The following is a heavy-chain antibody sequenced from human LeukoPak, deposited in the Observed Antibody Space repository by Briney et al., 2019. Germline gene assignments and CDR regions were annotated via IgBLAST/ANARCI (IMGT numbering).Heavy chain of an antibody. CDR3: AKMGRNMVRGVIVPLDY. J-gene: IGHJ4*02. D-gene: IGHD3-10*01. CDR2: ISGSGGST. CDR1: GFTFSACA. Sequence: GGSLRLSCEASGFTFSACAMTWVRQAPGKGLEWVSAISGSGGSTYYADSVKGRFTISRDNSKNTLYPQMNSLRAEDTAVYYCAKMGRNMVRGVIVPLDYWGQGTLVTVSS. V-gene: IGHV3-23*01.